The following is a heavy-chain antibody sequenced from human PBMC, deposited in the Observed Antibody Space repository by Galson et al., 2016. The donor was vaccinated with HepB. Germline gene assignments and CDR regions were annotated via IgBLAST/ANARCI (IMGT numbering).Heavy chain of an antibody. J-gene: IGHJ4*02. CDR2: MNPNRGNT. D-gene: IGHD2/OR15-2a*01. Sequence: SVKVSCKASGYTFTTYDINWVRQAAGQGLEWMGWMNPNRGNTGYPQKFQGRVTMTRNTSINTVYLELSSLRSEDTAVYYCARGFRGPPSGDFWGQGTLVTVSS. CDR1: GYTFTTYD. CDR3: ARGFRGPPSGDF. V-gene: IGHV1-8*02.